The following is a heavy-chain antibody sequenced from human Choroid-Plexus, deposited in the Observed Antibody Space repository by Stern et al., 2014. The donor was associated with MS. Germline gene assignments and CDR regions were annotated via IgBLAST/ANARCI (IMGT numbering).Heavy chain of an antibody. CDR1: GFTFGSCA. Sequence: QLVQSGGGVVQPGRPLRLSCVASGFTFGSCAMHWVRQAPGKGLEWVAGVSYDGSNKYYADSVKGRFTISRDNSQNTLYMQMSSLRPEDTAVYYCAKDRQYLTYFFDHWGQGSLVTVSS. J-gene: IGHJ5*02. D-gene: IGHD2/OR15-2a*01. CDR2: VSYDGSNK. CDR3: AKDRQYLTYFFDH. V-gene: IGHV3-30*18.